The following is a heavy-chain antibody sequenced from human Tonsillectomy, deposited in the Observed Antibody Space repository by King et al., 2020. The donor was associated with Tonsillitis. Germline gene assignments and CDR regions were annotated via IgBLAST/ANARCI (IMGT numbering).Heavy chain of an antibody. V-gene: IGHV1-2*02. Sequence: QLVQSGAEVKKPGASVKVSCKASGYTFTGYHIHWVRQAPGQGLEWMGWINPNRGGTNYAKKFQGRVTMTRDTSISTTYMELRRLRSDDTAMYYCAREDENWFDPWGQGTLVTVSS. CDR3: AREDENWFDP. J-gene: IGHJ5*02. CDR1: GYTFTGYH. CDR2: INPNRGGT.